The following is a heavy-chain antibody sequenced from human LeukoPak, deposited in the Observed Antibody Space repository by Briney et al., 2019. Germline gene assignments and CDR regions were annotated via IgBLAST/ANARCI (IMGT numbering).Heavy chain of an antibody. CDR3: AKNGDYYARTGYSVGY. J-gene: IGHJ4*02. CDR2: ISGSGGST. V-gene: IGHV3-23*01. D-gene: IGHD3-22*01. CDR1: GFTFSNYA. Sequence: GGSLRLSCAASGFTFSNYAMNWVRQAPGKGLEWVSTISGSGGSTYYADSVKGRFTISRDNSKNTMYLQMNSLRAEDTAVYYCAKNGDYYARTGYSVGYWGQGTLVTVSS.